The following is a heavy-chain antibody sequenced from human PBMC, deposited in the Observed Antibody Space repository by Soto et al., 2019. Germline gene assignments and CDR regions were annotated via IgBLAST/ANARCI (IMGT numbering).Heavy chain of an antibody. J-gene: IGHJ3*02. CDR1: GFTFSSYD. Sequence: PGGSLRLSCAASGFTFSSYDMHWVRQATGKGLEWVSAIGTAGDTYYPGSVKGRFTISRENAKNSLYLQMNSLRAEDTAVYYCARGLRYFDWLPNDAFDIRGQGSMVTVSS. CDR2: IGTAGDT. D-gene: IGHD3-9*01. V-gene: IGHV3-13*01. CDR3: ARGLRYFDWLPNDAFDI.